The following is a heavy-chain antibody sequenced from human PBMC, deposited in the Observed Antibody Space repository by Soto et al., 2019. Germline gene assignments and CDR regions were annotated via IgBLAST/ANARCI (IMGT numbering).Heavy chain of an antibody. CDR1: GFTFSRFE. Sequence: GGSLRLSCAASGFTFSRFELHWVRQAPGKGLEWISYISSSGSTAYYASSVEGPFTISRDNANNSVYLQMDSLRAEDTALYYCTRAAWFPYLSFYWGQGALVTVSS. CDR2: ISSSGSTA. V-gene: IGHV3-48*03. J-gene: IGHJ4*02. CDR3: TRAAWFPYLSFY. D-gene: IGHD3-10*01.